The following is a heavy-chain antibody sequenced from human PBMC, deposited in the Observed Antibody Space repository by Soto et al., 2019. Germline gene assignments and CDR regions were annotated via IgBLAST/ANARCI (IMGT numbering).Heavy chain of an antibody. CDR2: ISYDGSNK. D-gene: IGHD3-3*01. J-gene: IGHJ4*02. CDR3: ASSWTIFLGDRAGFDY. V-gene: IGHV3-30-3*01. CDR1: GFAFSSYA. Sequence: ESGGGVVQPGRSLRLSCAASGFAFSSYAVHWVRQAPGKGLEWVAFISYDGSNKFYTDSVKGRFTISRDNSKNTLYLQMNSLRAEDTAVYYCASSWTIFLGDRAGFDYWGQGTLVTVSS.